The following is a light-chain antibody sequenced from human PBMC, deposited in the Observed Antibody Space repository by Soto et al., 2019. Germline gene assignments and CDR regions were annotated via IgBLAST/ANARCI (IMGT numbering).Light chain of an antibody. V-gene: IGKV3-20*01. J-gene: IGKJ4*01. CDR3: QQYDNSPLT. CDR1: QSISSIY. CDR2: GAS. Sequence: EIVLTQSPGTLSLSPGERATLSCRAIQSISSIYLAWYQQKPGQAPRLLIYGASSRAIGIPDRFSGSGSGTDFTLTISRLEPEDFAVYYCQQYDNSPLTFGGGTKVDI.